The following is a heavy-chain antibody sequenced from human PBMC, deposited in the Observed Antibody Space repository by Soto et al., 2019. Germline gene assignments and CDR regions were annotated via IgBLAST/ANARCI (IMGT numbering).Heavy chain of an antibody. CDR1: GFTFSNYA. Sequence: PGGSLRLSCAASGFTFSNYAFNWVRQAPGKGLEWVSAISGDGATTFYADSVRGRFTFSRDNSKNTLYLQMNSLRVEDTAVYYCARISSTSSTTYWGQGTLVTVSS. V-gene: IGHV3-23*01. CDR3: ARISSTSSTTY. J-gene: IGHJ4*02. CDR2: ISGDGATT. D-gene: IGHD6-6*01.